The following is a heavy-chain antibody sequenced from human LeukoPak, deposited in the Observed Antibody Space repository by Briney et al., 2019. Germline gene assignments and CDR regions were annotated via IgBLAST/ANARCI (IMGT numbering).Heavy chain of an antibody. CDR2: IYYSGST. D-gene: IGHD3-22*01. Sequence: SETLSLTCTVSGGSIYSSSYYWGWIRQPPGKGLEWIGTIYYSGSTYYNPSLNSRLTISVDTSKNLFALSLKSVTAADTAVYYCARDPGLFHYYDSSGLFDYWGQGTLVTVSS. CDR1: GGSIYSSSYY. CDR3: ARDPGLFHYYDSSGLFDY. J-gene: IGHJ4*02. V-gene: IGHV4-39*06.